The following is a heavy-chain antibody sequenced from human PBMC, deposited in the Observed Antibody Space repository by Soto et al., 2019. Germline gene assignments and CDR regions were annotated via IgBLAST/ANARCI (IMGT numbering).Heavy chain of an antibody. CDR1: GYTFTSYY. Sequence: ASVKVSCKASGYTFTSYYMHWVRQAPGQGLEWMGIINPSGGSTSYAQKFQGRVTMTRDTSTSTVYMELSSLRSEDTAVYYCARAGGDLYSSSSRSRIDVWGQGTTVTVSS. D-gene: IGHD6-6*01. V-gene: IGHV1-46*01. CDR3: ARAGGDLYSSSSRSRIDV. J-gene: IGHJ6*02. CDR2: INPSGGST.